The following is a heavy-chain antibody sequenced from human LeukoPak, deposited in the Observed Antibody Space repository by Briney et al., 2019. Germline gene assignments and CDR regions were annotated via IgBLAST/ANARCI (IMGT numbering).Heavy chain of an antibody. V-gene: IGHV4-59*08. D-gene: IGHD1-26*01. J-gene: IGHJ3*02. CDR2: NSGST. CDR1: GDSISSYF. Sequence: SETLSLTCTVSGDSISSYFWSWIRQPPGKGLEWIGYNSGSTNYNPSLKCRVTILLDRSKNQFSLKLSSVTAADTAVYYCARGRGYGGNYLRSSDIWGQGTMVTVSS. CDR3: ARGRGYGGNYLRSSDI.